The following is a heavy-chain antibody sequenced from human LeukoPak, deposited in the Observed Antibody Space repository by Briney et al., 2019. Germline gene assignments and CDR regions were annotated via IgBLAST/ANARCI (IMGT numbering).Heavy chain of an antibody. V-gene: IGHV1-2*02. Sequence: ASVKVSCKASGYTFTGYYMHWVRQAPGQGLEWMGWINPNSGGTNHAQKFQGRVTMTRDTSISTAYMELSRLRSDDTAVYYCARDKFRYGSGSLECWAQGILVTVSS. J-gene: IGHJ4*02. CDR1: GYTFTGYY. CDR2: INPNSGGT. CDR3: ARDKFRYGSGSLEC. D-gene: IGHD3-10*01.